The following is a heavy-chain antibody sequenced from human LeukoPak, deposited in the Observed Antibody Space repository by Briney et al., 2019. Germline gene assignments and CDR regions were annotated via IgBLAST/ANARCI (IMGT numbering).Heavy chain of an antibody. D-gene: IGHD2-21*02. J-gene: IGHJ3*02. CDR3: ARGGDPGAFDI. Sequence: GGSLRLSCAASGFTFSSYGMHWVRQAPGKGLEWVAVISYDGSNKYYADSVKGRFTISRDNSKNTLYLQMNSLRAEDTAVYYCARGGDPGAFDIWGQGTMVTVSS. V-gene: IGHV3-30*19. CDR1: GFTFSSYG. CDR2: ISYDGSNK.